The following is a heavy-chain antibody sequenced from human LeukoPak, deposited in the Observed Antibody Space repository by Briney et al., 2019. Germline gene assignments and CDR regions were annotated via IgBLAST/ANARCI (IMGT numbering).Heavy chain of an antibody. J-gene: IGHJ1*01. CDR1: GFTFNSYT. CDR2: ISLDGSYK. D-gene: IGHD1-26*01. Sequence: GGSLRLSCAASGFTFNSYTMHWVRQAPGKGLEWVALISLDGSYKFYADSVKGRFTISRDNSKSTLYLQMSSLRVEDAAVYYCARDSGSLPFHLWGQGTLVTVSS. CDR3: ARDSGSLPFHL. V-gene: IGHV3-30-3*01.